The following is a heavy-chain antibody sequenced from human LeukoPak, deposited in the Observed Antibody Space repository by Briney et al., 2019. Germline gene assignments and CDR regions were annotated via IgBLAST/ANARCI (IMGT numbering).Heavy chain of an antibody. D-gene: IGHD3/OR15-3a*01. CDR3: GRVSMIFGFDP. V-gene: IGHV1-8*01. CDR1: GYTFTSYD. Sequence: GASVKVSCKASGYTFTSYDINWVRQATGQGLEWMGWMNPNSGNTGYAQKFQGRVTMTRNTSISTAYMELSSLRSEDTAVYYWGRVSMIFGFDPWGKETLVTVSP. J-gene: IGHJ5*02. CDR2: MNPNSGNT.